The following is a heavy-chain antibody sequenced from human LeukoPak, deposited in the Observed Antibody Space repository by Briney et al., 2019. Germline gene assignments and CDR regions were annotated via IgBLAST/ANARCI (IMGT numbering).Heavy chain of an antibody. CDR2: ISSSSGTI. J-gene: IGHJ4*02. CDR3: ASLYSYGHTN. V-gene: IGHV3-48*01. CDR1: GFTFSSYS. Sequence: GGSLRLSCAASGFTFSSYSMNWVRQAPGKGLEWVSYISSSSGTIYYADSVKGRFAISRDNAKNSLYLQMNSLRAEDTAVYYCASLYSYGHTNWGQGTLVTVSS. D-gene: IGHD5-18*01.